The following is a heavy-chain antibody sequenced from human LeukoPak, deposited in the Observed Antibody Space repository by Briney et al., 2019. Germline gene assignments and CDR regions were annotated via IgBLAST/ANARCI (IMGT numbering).Heavy chain of an antibody. CDR3: ARVRYRLAETYIDY. Sequence: GASVKVSCKASGYTFTGYYMHWVRQAPGQGLEWMGWINPNSGDTNYAQKFQGRVTMTRDTSISTAYMELSRLRSDDTAVYCCARVRYRLAETYIDYWGQGTLVTVSS. V-gene: IGHV1-2*02. J-gene: IGHJ4*02. CDR1: GYTFTGYY. D-gene: IGHD3-16*01. CDR2: INPNSGDT.